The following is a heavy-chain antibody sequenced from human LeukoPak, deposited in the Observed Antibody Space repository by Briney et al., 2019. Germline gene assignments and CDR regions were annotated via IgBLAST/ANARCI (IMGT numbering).Heavy chain of an antibody. CDR3: ARGRTYRSSSWFDP. D-gene: IGHD6-6*01. CDR2: ISYSGNT. CDR1: GGSISSYY. V-gene: IGHV4-59*01. J-gene: IGHJ5*02. Sequence: SETLSLTCTVSGGSISSYYWSWIRQPPGKGLEWIGYISYSGNTNYNPSLKSRVTISVDTSKNQFSLKLSSVTAADTAVYYCARGRTYRSSSWFDPWGQGTLVTVSS.